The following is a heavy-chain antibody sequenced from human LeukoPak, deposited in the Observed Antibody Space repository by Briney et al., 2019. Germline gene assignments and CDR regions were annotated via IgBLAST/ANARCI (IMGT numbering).Heavy chain of an antibody. Sequence: SETLSLTCTVSGGSISSGDYYWSWIRQPPGKGLEWIGYIYYSGSTYYNPSLKSRDTISVDTSKNQFSLKLSSVTAADTAVYYCARVNTMVRGVVDYWGQGTLVTVSS. V-gene: IGHV4-30-4*01. CDR2: IYYSGST. D-gene: IGHD3-10*01. CDR1: GGSISSGDYY. CDR3: ARVNTMVRGVVDY. J-gene: IGHJ4*02.